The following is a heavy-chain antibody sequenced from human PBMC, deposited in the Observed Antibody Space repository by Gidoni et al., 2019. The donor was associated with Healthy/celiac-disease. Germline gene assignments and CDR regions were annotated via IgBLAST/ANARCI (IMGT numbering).Heavy chain of an antibody. CDR2: TRNKANSYTT. CDR3: ARGADYADAFDI. J-gene: IGHJ3*02. CDR1: GFTFSDHY. V-gene: IGHV3-72*01. Sequence: EVQLVESGGGLVQPGGSLRLSCAASGFTFSDHYMDWVRQAPGKGLEWVGRTRNKANSYTTEYAASVKGRFTISRDDSKNSLYLQMNSLKTEDTAVYYCARGADYADAFDIWGQGTMVTVSS. D-gene: IGHD4-17*01.